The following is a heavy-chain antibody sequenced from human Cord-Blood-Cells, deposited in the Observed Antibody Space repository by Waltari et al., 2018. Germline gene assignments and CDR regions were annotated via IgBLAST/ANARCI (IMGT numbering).Heavy chain of an antibody. CDR3: ARPLPGDDAFDI. D-gene: IGHD7-27*01. CDR1: GGSFSGYY. Sequence: QVQLQQWGAGLLKPSETLSLTCAAYGGSFSGYYWSWIRQPPGKGLEWIGEINHSGSTNYNPSLKSRVTISVDTSKNQFSLKLSSVTAADTAVYYCARPLPGDDAFDIWGQGTMVTVSS. J-gene: IGHJ3*02. V-gene: IGHV4-34*01. CDR2: INHSGST.